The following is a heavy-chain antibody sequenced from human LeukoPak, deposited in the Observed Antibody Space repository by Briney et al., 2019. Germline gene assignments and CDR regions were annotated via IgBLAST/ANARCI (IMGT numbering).Heavy chain of an antibody. CDR3: AKAYSGSDSAAEYFQH. J-gene: IGHJ1*01. Sequence: GGSLRLSCAASRFTFSSYAMSWVRQAPGKGLEWVSAISGSGGSTYYADSVKGRFTISRDNSKNTLYLQMNSLRAEDTAVYYCAKAYSGSDSAAEYFQHWGQGTLVTVSS. D-gene: IGHD1-26*01. CDR1: RFTFSSYA. V-gene: IGHV3-23*01. CDR2: ISGSGGST.